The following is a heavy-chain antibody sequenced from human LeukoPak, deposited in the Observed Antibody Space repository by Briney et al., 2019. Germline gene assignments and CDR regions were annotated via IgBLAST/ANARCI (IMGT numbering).Heavy chain of an antibody. CDR1: GGTFSSYA. V-gene: IGHV1-69*06. Sequence: GASVKVSCKASGGTFSSYAISWVRQAPGQGLEWMGGIIPIFGTANYAQEFQGRVTITADKSTSTAYMELSSLRSEDTAVYYCARPPRYSGSYFDYWGQGTLVTVSS. D-gene: IGHD1-26*01. CDR3: ARPPRYSGSYFDY. J-gene: IGHJ4*02. CDR2: IIPIFGTA.